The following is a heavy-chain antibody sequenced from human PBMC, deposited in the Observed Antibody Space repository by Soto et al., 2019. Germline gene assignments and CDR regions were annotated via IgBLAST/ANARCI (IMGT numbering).Heavy chain of an antibody. Sequence: QVQLVQSGAEVKKPGASVKVSCKASGYTFTSYGISWVRQAPGQGLEWMGWISAYNGNTNYAQKIQGRVTMTTDTSTSTAYMELRSLRSDDTAVYYCARDPGGYSGYGHDAFDIWGQGTMVTVSS. D-gene: IGHD5-12*01. J-gene: IGHJ3*02. CDR1: GYTFTSYG. V-gene: IGHV1-18*01. CDR3: ARDPGGYSGYGHDAFDI. CDR2: ISAYNGNT.